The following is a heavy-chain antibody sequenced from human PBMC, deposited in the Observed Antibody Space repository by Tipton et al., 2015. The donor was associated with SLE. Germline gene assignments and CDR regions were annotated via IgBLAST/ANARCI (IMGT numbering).Heavy chain of an antibody. CDR1: RGFSSSGGYY. V-gene: IGHV4-61*02. CDR2: IYNSGTT. Sequence: TLSLTCTVSRGFSSSGGYYWTWVRQTAGKGLEWIGRIYNSGTTNYNPSFKSRVTMSVDASKNQISLNLGSVTAADTAVYYCAREVVYPGPGASGIYAFDIWGQGTMVTVSS. CDR3: AREVVYPGPGASGIYAFDI. D-gene: IGHD2/OR15-2a*01. J-gene: IGHJ3*02.